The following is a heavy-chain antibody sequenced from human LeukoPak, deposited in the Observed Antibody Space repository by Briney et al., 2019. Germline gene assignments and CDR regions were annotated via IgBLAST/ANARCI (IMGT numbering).Heavy chain of an antibody. CDR2: IGSDNKP. J-gene: IGHJ4*02. V-gene: IGHV3-23*05. Sequence: GGSLRLSCEGSGFTFSAYAMTWVRQAPGKGLEWVSSIGSDNKPHYSESVKGRFAISRDNSKNTLFLQLHNLRVEDTALYYCARDRELTTIGGLAFDYWGQGTLVAVSS. CDR1: GFTFSAYA. CDR3: ARDRELTTIGGLAFDY. D-gene: IGHD5-24*01.